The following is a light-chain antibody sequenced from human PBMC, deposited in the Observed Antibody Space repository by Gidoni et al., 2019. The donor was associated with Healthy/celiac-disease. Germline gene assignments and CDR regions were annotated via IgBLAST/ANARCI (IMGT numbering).Light chain of an antibody. CDR1: SSDVGGYNY. J-gene: IGLJ1*01. V-gene: IGLV2-14*03. CDR2: DVS. CDR3: SSYTSSSTEV. Sequence: QSALTQPASVSGSPGQSITISCTGTSSDVGGYNYVSWYQQPPGKAPKLMIYDVSNRPSGVSNRFSGSKSGNTASLTISGLQAEDEADYYCSSYTSSSTEVFGTGTKVTVL.